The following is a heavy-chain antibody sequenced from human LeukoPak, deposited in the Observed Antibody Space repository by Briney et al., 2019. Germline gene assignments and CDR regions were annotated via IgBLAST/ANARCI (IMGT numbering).Heavy chain of an antibody. CDR1: GGSLSSYY. CDR3: AGVLGSYYVY. CDR2: IYFSGST. V-gene: IGHV4-59*01. J-gene: IGHJ4*02. D-gene: IGHD2-15*01. Sequence: SETLSLTCTVSGGSLSSYYWSWIRQPPGKGLEWIGYIYFSGSTNYNPSLKSRVTISVDTSKNQFSLKLSTVTTADTAVYYCAGVLGSYYVYWGQGTLVTVSS.